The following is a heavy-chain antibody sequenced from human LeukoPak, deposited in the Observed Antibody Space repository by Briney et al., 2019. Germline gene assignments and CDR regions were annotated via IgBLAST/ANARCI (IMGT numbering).Heavy chain of an antibody. V-gene: IGHV3-30*02. D-gene: IGHD6-19*01. Sequence: GGSLRLSCAASGFTFSSYGMHWVRQAPGKGLEWVAFIRYDGSNKYYADSVKGRFTISRDNSKNTLYLQMNSLRAEDTAVYYCAKGRGGPRIAVAGTHGPWGQGTLVTVSS. J-gene: IGHJ5*02. CDR3: AKGRGGPRIAVAGTHGP. CDR2: IRYDGSNK. CDR1: GFTFSSYG.